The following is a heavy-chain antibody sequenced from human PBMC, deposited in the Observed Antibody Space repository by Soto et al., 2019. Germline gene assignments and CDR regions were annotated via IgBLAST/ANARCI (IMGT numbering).Heavy chain of an antibody. V-gene: IGHV1-3*01. CDR1: GYTFTSYA. CDR3: ARDMGFGLSDY. Sequence: QVQLVQSGAEVKKPGASVKVSCKASGYTFTSYAMDWVRQDPGQRLEWMGWINAGNGNTKYSQKFQGRVTITRDTSASTAYMELSSLRSEDTAVYYCARDMGFGLSDYWGQGTLVTVSS. J-gene: IGHJ4*02. CDR2: INAGNGNT. D-gene: IGHD3-10*01.